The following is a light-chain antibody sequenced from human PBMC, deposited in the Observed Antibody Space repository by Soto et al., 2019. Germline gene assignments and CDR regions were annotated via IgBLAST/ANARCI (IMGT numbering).Light chain of an antibody. CDR1: QGISNS. V-gene: IGKV1-27*01. J-gene: IGKJ4*01. Sequence: DIQMTQSPSSLSASVGDRVTITCRASQGISNSLAWYQQKPGKVPKLLIYAASTLRSGVPSRFSGSGSGTDFTLTISSLQPEDVATYYCQKYNSAPLTFGGETKVEIK. CDR3: QKYNSAPLT. CDR2: AAS.